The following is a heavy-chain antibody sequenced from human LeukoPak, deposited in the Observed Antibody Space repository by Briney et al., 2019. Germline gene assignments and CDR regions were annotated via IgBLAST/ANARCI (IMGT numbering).Heavy chain of an antibody. Sequence: SVKVSCKASGGTFSSYAISWVRQAPGQGLEWMGGIIPIFGTANYAQKFQGRVTTTADESTSTAYMELSSLRSEDTAVYYCARDLINTAMGFDYWGQGTLVTVSS. CDR2: IIPIFGTA. CDR1: GGTFSSYA. J-gene: IGHJ4*02. CDR3: ARDLINTAMGFDY. D-gene: IGHD5-18*01. V-gene: IGHV1-69*13.